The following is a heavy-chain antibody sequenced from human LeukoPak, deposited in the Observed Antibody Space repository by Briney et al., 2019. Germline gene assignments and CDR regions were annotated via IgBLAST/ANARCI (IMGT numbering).Heavy chain of an antibody. CDR2: IFHSGFI. J-gene: IGHJ4*02. CDR1: GDSISNNKW. Sequence: SGTLSLTCTVSGDSISNNKWWNWVRQPPGKGLEWIGEIFHSGFINYDPSLKSRLTISVDKSTNQFSLKLRSVTAADTAVYYCAKSDSLGYWYFDDWGQGTLVTVSS. CDR3: AKSDSLGYWYFDD. D-gene: IGHD3-22*01. V-gene: IGHV4-4*02.